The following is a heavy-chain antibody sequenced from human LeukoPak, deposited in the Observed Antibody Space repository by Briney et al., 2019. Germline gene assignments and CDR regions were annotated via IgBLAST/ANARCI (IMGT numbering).Heavy chain of an antibody. CDR3: ARGSYYDSSGYYYVGFDY. J-gene: IGHJ4*02. D-gene: IGHD3-22*01. V-gene: IGHV4-59*01. CDR2: MYYSGST. CDR1: GDSISSYY. Sequence: SETLSLTCTVSGDSISSYYWSWIRQPPGRGLEWTGYMYYSGSTNYNPSLKSRVTISVDTSKNQFSLKLSSVTAADTAMYYCARGSYYDSSGYYYVGFDYWGQGTLVTVSS.